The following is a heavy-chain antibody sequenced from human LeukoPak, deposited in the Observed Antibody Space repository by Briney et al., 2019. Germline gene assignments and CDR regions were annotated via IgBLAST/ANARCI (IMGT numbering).Heavy chain of an antibody. CDR3: AKPLGYTYGYAFDI. CDR2: ISDSGGST. Sequence: GGSLRLSCAASGFTFSSYAMSWVRQDPGKGLEWVSTISDSGGSTYYTDSVKGRFTISRDNSKNTLCLQMNSLRAEDTAVYYCAKPLGYTYGYAFDIWGQGTMVSVSS. V-gene: IGHV3-23*01. J-gene: IGHJ3*02. D-gene: IGHD5-18*01. CDR1: GFTFSSYA.